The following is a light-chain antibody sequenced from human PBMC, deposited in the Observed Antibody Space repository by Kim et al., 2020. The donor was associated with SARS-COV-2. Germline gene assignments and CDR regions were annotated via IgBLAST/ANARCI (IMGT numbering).Light chain of an antibody. V-gene: IGKV1-27*01. J-gene: IGKJ1*01. CDR2: AAA. CDR3: QKYNSAPWT. Sequence: ASIGDRVTITCRASQDVANSLAWYQQKPGKVPQVLIYAAATLQSGVPSRFSGSGSGTEFTLTIGSLQTEDVATYYCQKYNSAPWTFGPGTKVDIK. CDR1: QDVANS.